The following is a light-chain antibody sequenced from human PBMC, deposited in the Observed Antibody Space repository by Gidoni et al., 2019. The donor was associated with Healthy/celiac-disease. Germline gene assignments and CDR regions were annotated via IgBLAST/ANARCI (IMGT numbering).Light chain of an antibody. CDR3: QQSYSTPTWT. CDR1: QSISRY. V-gene: IGKV1-39*01. J-gene: IGKJ1*01. CDR2: AAS. Sequence: DIQMTQSPSSLSASVGDRVTITCRASQSISRYLNWYQQKPGKAPKLLIYAASSLQSGVPSRFSGRGSGTDFNLNISSLQPEDCATYYCQQSYSTPTWTFGQGTKVEIK.